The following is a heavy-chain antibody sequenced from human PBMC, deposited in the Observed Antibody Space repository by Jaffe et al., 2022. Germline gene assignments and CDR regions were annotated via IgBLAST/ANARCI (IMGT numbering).Heavy chain of an antibody. J-gene: IGHJ4*02. Sequence: EVQLVESGGGLVQPGGSLRLSCAASGFTFSSYWMSWVRQAPGKGLEWVANIKQDGSEKYYVDSVKGRFTISRDNAKNSLYLQMNSLRAEDTAVYYCARDPEGSYYDSSGYWGQGTLVTVSS. CDR3: ARDPEGSYYDSSGY. CDR2: IKQDGSEK. CDR1: GFTFSSYW. V-gene: IGHV3-7*05. D-gene: IGHD3-22*01.